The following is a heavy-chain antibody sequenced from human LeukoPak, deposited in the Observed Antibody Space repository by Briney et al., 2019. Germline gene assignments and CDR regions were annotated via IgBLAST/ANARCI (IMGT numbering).Heavy chain of an antibody. CDR1: GFTFSRFW. CDR2: VKEDGSEK. D-gene: IGHD6-13*01. V-gene: IGHV3-7*04. J-gene: IGHJ4*02. CDR3: ARYGSIVAAGTFDY. Sequence: PGGSLRLSCAASGFTFSRFWTSWVRQAPGKGLEWVANVKEDGSEKYYVDSVKGRFTISRDNAKNSLYLQMNSLRAEDTAVYYCARYGSIVAAGTFDYWGQGTLVTVSS.